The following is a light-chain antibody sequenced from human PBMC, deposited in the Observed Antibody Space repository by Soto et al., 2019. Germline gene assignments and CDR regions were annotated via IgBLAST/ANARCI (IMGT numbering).Light chain of an antibody. CDR1: QSVTNNY. V-gene: IGKV3-20*01. Sequence: EIVLTQSPGTLSLSPGERATLSCRASQSVTNNYLAWYQRKPGQPPRLLIYGTSYRSTDIPRRFIGSGSGTDFTLTITSLEPEECAVYYCQQYGSSPPTFGQGTKVEIK. CDR3: QQYGSSPPT. CDR2: GTS. J-gene: IGKJ1*01.